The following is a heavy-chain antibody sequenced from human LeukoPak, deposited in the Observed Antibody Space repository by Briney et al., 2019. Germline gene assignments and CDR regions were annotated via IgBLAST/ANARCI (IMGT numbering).Heavy chain of an antibody. D-gene: IGHD6-13*01. CDR2: MNPNSGNT. Sequence: ASVKVSCKASGYTFTTYDINWVRQATGQGLEWMGWMNPNSGNTGYAQKFQGRVTITRNTSISTAYMELSSLRSEDTAVYFCAVKAGALPYYIDVWGKGTTVTVSS. V-gene: IGHV1-8*03. J-gene: IGHJ6*03. CDR3: AVKAGALPYYIDV. CDR1: GYTFTTYD.